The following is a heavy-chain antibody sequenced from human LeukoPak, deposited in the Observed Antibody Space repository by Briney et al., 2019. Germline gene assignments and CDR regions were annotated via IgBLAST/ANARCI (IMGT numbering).Heavy chain of an antibody. CDR1: GFTFSSYW. V-gene: IGHV3-74*01. Sequence: GGSLRLSCAASGFTFSSYWMHWVRQAPGKGLVWVSRINSDGSSTSYADSVKGRFTISRDNAKNTLYLQMNSLRAVDTAVYYCARADTAMVYDYFDYWGQGTLVTVSS. J-gene: IGHJ4*02. CDR3: ARADTAMVYDYFDY. CDR2: INSDGSST. D-gene: IGHD5-18*01.